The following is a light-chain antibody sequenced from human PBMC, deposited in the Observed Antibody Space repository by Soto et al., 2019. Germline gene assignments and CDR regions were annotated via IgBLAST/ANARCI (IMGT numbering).Light chain of an antibody. CDR3: QQRYKTSLSS. V-gene: IGKV1-39*01. CDR2: GAS. Sequence: DIQITQSPSFLSASVGDRVTITCRASQRIDNFLNWYQQKPGKAPKLLIYGASSLQSGVPSRFSGSGSGTDFTLTITSLQPEDSATYHCQQRYKTSLSSFGQGTKVDIK. CDR1: QRIDNF. J-gene: IGKJ2*01.